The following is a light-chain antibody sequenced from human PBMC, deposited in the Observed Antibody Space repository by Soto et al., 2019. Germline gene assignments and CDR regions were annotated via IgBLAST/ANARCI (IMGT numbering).Light chain of an antibody. V-gene: IGKV3-20*01. J-gene: IGKJ1*01. Sequence: ESVLMQSRGTLSLSPGERATLSCRASQTVSSSFLAWYQQTPGQAPRLLIYAASSRATGIPDRFSGSGSGTDFTLTISRLEPDDFATYYCQQYHIYSGTFGQGTKVDIK. CDR2: AAS. CDR1: QTVSSSF. CDR3: QQYHIYSGT.